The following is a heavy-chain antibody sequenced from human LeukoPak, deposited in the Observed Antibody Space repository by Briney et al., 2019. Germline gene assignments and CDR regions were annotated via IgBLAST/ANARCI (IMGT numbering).Heavy chain of an antibody. CDR3: ARTYSSSANFDY. V-gene: IGHV1-69*06. D-gene: IGHD6-6*01. CDR1: GGTFSSYA. CDR2: IIPIFGTA. Sequence: ASVKVSCKASGGTFSSYAISWVRQAPGQGLEWMGGIIPIFGTANYAQKFQGRVTITADKSTSTAYMELSSPRSEGTAVYYCARTYSSSANFDYWGQGTLVTVSS. J-gene: IGHJ4*02.